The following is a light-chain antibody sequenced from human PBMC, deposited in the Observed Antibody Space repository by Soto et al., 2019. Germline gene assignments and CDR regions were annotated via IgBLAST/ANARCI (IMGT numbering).Light chain of an antibody. CDR3: QQYDDWPLT. J-gene: IGKJ4*01. Sequence: EKVMTQSPATLSVSPGERATLSCRASENIKNRLAWYQQKPGQGPRLLIYDAFTRATDIPAGFSGSASGTEFTLTISSLQSEDSAFYYCQQYDDWPLTLGGGTKVEIK. V-gene: IGKV3-15*01. CDR1: ENIKNR. CDR2: DAF.